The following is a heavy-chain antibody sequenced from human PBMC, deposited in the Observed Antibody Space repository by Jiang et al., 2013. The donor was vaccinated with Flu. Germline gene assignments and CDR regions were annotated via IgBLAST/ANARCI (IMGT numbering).Heavy chain of an antibody. D-gene: IGHD5-18*01. Sequence: QLVETGGGLIQPGGSLRLSCAASGFTVSSNYMSWVRQAPGKGLEWVSIIYSGGSTYYADSVKGRFTISRDNSKNTLFLQMNSLRAEDTAVYYCARVEGLNGYNYGSLDYWGQGALVTVSS. CDR2: IYSGGST. J-gene: IGHJ4*02. CDR3: ARVEGLNGYNYGSLDY. V-gene: IGHV3-53*02. CDR1: GFTVSSNY.